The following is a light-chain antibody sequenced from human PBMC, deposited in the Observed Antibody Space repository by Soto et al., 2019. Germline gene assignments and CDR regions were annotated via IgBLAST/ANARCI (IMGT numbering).Light chain of an antibody. V-gene: IGKV3-20*01. J-gene: IGKJ4*01. CDR2: GAS. CDR1: QSVSSSY. Sequence: EIVLTQSPGTLSLSPGERATLSCRASQSVSSSYLAWYQQKPGQAPRLLIYGASSRATGIPDRFSGSGSGTDFTLTISRVEPEDFAVYYCQQYGSSLLTFGGGTKVKIK. CDR3: QQYGSSLLT.